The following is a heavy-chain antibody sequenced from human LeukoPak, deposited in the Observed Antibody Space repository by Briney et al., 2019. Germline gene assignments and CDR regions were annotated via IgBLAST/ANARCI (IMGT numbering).Heavy chain of an antibody. CDR3: ARYGTGWYAFDY. CDR2: IYYDGSI. V-gene: IGHV4-59*08. Sequence: PSETLSLTCTVSGGSITSNYWSWIRQLPGKGLEWIGYIYYDGSINYNPSLKSRVTISVDTSKSQLSLNLTSVTAADTAVYYCARYGTGWYAFDYWGQGTLVTVSS. D-gene: IGHD6-19*01. J-gene: IGHJ4*02. CDR1: GGSITSNY.